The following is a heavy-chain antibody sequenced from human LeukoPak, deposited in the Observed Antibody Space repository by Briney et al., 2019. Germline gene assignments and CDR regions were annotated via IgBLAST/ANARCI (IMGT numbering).Heavy chain of an antibody. V-gene: IGHV3-23*01. J-gene: IGHJ6*02. CDR2: ISVNGGTT. CDR1: GFTFSSYA. Sequence: PGGSLRLSCAASGFTFSSYAMTWVRQAPGKGLEWVSSISVNGGTTYYADSVKGRFTISRDSSKNTLYLQMNSLRAEDTALYHCARNNGMDVWGQGTTVIVSS. CDR3: ARNNGMDV.